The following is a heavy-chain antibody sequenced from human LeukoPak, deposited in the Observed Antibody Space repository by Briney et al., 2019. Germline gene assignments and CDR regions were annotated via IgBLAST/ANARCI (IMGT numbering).Heavy chain of an antibody. CDR1: AFTFSSYS. CDR3: ARGAYGTYDY. D-gene: IGHD4-17*01. V-gene: IGHV3-21*01. Sequence: PGGSLTLSCAASAFTFSSYSMNWVRQAPGEGLEWVSSISSTSGSISYADSVKGRFSISRDNAKNSLYLQMHSLRAEDTAVYYCARGAYGTYDYWGQGTLVTVSS. CDR2: ISSTSGSI. J-gene: IGHJ4*02.